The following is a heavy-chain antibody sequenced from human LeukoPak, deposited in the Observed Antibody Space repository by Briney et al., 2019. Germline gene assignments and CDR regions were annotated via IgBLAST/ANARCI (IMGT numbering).Heavy chain of an antibody. D-gene: IGHD3-9*01. CDR1: GFTFSSYG. V-gene: IGHV3-23*01. CDR3: ASRYTPTYYDILTGTDYFDY. CDR2: ISRSGGST. Sequence: GSLRLSCAASGFTFSSYGMSWVRQAPGKGLEWVSAISRSGGSTYYADSVKGRFTISRDNSKNTLYLQMNSLRAEDTAVYYCASRYTPTYYDILTGTDYFDYWGQGTLVTVSS. J-gene: IGHJ4*02.